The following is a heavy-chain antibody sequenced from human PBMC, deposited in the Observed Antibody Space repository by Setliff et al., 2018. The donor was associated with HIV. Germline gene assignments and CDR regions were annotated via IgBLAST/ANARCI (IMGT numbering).Heavy chain of an antibody. CDR1: GGSVTSGGHY. V-gene: IGHV4-31*02. J-gene: IGHJ5*01. CDR3: ARGGNSRAAWFDS. Sequence: SETLSLTCTVSGGSVTSGGHYWSWIRQQPGKAPEWIGYIHYTGSNFYNPSLTERLTISVDTSKNQFSLKLSYVTAADTAVYYCARGGNSRAAWFDSWGQGTLVTVSS. D-gene: IGHD5-12*01. CDR2: IHYTGSN.